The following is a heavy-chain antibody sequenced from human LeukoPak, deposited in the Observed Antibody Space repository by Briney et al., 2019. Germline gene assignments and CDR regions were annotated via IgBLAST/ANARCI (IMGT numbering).Heavy chain of an antibody. CDR1: GFTFNTYS. Sequence: PGGSLRLSCEASGFTFNTYSMNWARQAPGKGLEWVSSIDSSGGYMFYADSVKGRFTISRDNAKNSLYLQMNSLRAEDTAVYYCARGSFRDGYNFLSNPNFDYWGQGTLVTVSS. CDR3: ARGSFRDGYNFLSNPNFDY. V-gene: IGHV3-21*01. CDR2: IDSSGGYM. J-gene: IGHJ4*02. D-gene: IGHD5-24*01.